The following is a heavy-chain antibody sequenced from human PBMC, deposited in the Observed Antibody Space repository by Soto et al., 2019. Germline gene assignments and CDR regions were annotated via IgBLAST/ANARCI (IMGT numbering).Heavy chain of an antibody. CDR1: GFTFSSYA. V-gene: IGHV3-23*01. CDR3: ARFGLLIDY. D-gene: IGHD3-10*01. Sequence: EVQLLESGGGLVQPGGSLRLSCSASGFTFSSYAMSWVRQAPGKGLEWVSAISGSGGSTYYAESVKGRFTISRDNAKNTLYLQMNSLRGEDTAVDYCARFGLLIDYWGQGNLVNVSS. CDR2: ISGSGGST. J-gene: IGHJ4*02.